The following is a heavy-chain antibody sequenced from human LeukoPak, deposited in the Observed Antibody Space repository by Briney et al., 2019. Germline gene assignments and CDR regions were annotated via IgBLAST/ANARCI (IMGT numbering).Heavy chain of an antibody. CDR3: ARSDYGDYDWYFDL. D-gene: IGHD4-17*01. J-gene: IGHJ2*01. Sequence: GGSLRLSCAASGFTFSSYGMHWVRQAPGKGLEWVAFVRYDGSNKYYADSVKGRFTISRDNSKNTLYLQMNSLRSEDTAVYYCARSDYGDYDWYFDLWGRGTLVTVSS. V-gene: IGHV3-30*02. CDR1: GFTFSSYG. CDR2: VRYDGSNK.